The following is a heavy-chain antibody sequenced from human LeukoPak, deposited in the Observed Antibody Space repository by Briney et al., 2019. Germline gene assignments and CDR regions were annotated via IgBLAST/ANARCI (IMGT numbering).Heavy chain of an antibody. V-gene: IGHV3-48*04. Sequence: GGSLRLSCAASGFTFSSYSMNWVRQAPGTGLEWVSYISSSSSTIYYADSVKGRFTISRDNAKNSLYLQMNSLRAEDTAVYYCARVGVVPAAIQFDYWGQGTLVTVSS. D-gene: IGHD2-2*01. CDR3: ARVGVVPAAIQFDY. CDR2: ISSSSSTI. J-gene: IGHJ4*02. CDR1: GFTFSSYS.